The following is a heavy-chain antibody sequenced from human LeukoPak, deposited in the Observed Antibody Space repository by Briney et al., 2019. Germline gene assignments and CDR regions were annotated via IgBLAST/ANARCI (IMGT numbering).Heavy chain of an antibody. CDR1: GGSISSGGYY. J-gene: IGHJ4*02. CDR2: MFYSGTT. Sequence: SETLSLTCTVSGGSISSGGYYWSWIRQNPGKGLEWIGYMFYSGTTYYNPSLESRVTISEDTSKNQFSLKLSSVTAADTAVYYCARGHLGYYFDYWGQGTLVTVSS. D-gene: IGHD7-27*01. CDR3: ARGHLGYYFDY. V-gene: IGHV4-31*03.